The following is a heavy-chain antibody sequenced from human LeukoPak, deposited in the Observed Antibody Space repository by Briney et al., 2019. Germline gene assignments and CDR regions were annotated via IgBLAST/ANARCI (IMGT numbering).Heavy chain of an antibody. V-gene: IGHV1-2*02. CDR3: AGHIVVVPAAISEPLDY. Sequence: APVKVSCKASGYTFTGYYMHWVRQAPGQGLEWMGWINPNSGGTNYAQKFQGRVTMTRDTSISTAYMELSRLRSDDTAVYYCAGHIVVVPAAISEPLDYWGQGTLVTVSS. D-gene: IGHD2-2*01. J-gene: IGHJ4*02. CDR2: INPNSGGT. CDR1: GYTFTGYY.